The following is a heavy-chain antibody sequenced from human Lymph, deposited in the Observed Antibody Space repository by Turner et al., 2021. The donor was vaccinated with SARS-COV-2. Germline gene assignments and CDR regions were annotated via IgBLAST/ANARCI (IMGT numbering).Heavy chain of an antibody. CDR1: VGSISSTS. J-gene: IGHJ6*02. Sequence: QGRLQVSGLGLVRPSETLPLTCTVSVGSISSTSLSWIRQSPGRGLEWIGYFYKIGSIDYNPTRRSRVSISVDTSKNQISLNLISVTAADTAVYYCARHKGSTSGYDHGMNVWGQGTAVIVSS. CDR2: FYKIGSI. D-gene: IGHD1-1*01. CDR3: ARHKGSTSGYDHGMNV. V-gene: IGHV4-59*08.